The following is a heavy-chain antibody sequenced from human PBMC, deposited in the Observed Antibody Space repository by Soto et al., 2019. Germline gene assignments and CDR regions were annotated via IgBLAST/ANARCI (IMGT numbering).Heavy chain of an antibody. J-gene: IGHJ3*02. V-gene: IGHV4-31*03. Sequence: QVQLQESGPGLVKPSQTLSLTCTVSGGSISSGGYYWSWIRQHPGKGLEWIGYIYYSGSTYYNPSLKRRVTISVDTPKNQVSLKLSSVTAADTAVYYCARDAPYYDFWSGYYARAGAFDIWGQGTMVTVSS. CDR1: GGSISSGGYY. D-gene: IGHD3-3*01. CDR3: ARDAPYYDFWSGYYARAGAFDI. CDR2: IYYSGST.